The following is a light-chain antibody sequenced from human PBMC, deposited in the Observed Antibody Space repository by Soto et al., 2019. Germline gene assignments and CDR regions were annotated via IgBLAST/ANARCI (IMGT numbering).Light chain of an antibody. CDR1: QGISSY. CDR3: QQLNNYPIT. Sequence: IQLTQSPSSXSXXVXXXXXXXXRASQGISSYLAWYQQKPGKAPKLLIYAASTLQSGVPSRFSGSGSGTDFTLTISSLQPEDFATYYCQQLNNYPITFGQGTRLEIK. V-gene: IGKV1-9*01. CDR2: AAS. J-gene: IGKJ5*01.